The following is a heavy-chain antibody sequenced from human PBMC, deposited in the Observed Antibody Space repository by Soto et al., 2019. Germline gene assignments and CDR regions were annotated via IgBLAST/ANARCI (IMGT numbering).Heavy chain of an antibody. CDR3: AKGAWFGTADDFDI. J-gene: IGHJ3*02. Sequence: GGSLRLSCAASGFTFRSYAMSWVRQAPGKGLEWVSSIGGGGSPTYYADSVKGRFTIATDISKNTLYLQMSSLRAEDTAVYYCAKGAWFGTADDFDIWGQGTMVTVSS. CDR2: IGGGGSPT. CDR1: GFTFRSYA. D-gene: IGHD3-10*01. V-gene: IGHV3-23*01.